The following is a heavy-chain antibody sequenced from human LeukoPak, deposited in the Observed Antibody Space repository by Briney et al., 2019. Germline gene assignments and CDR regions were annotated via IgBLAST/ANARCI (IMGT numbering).Heavy chain of an antibody. D-gene: IGHD2-2*02. CDR3: ANQGLGYCSSTSCYTGAFDI. CDR1: GGSISSGGYY. V-gene: IGHV4-31*03. Sequence: SETLSLTCTVSGGSISSGGYYWSWIRQHPGKGLEWIGYIYYSGSTYYNPSLKSRVTISVDTSKNQFSLKLSSVTAADTAAYYCANQGLGYCSSTSCYTGAFDIWGQGTMVTVSS. J-gene: IGHJ3*02. CDR2: IYYSGST.